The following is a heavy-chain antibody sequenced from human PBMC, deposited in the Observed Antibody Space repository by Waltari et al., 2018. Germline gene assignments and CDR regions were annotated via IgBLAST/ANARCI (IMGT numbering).Heavy chain of an antibody. J-gene: IGHJ3*02. CDR2: IKSNTDGGTT. V-gene: IGHV3-15*01. Sequence: EVQLVESGGGLVKHGESLRLSCAASGFTFSNAWMTWVRQAPGRGLEWVGRIKSNTDGGTTAYAAPVKGRFTISRDDSKNTLYLQMNGLKIEDTAVYYCTTGLGTGESDAFDIWGQGTVVTVSS. D-gene: IGHD7-27*01. CDR1: GFTFSNAW. CDR3: TTGLGTGESDAFDI.